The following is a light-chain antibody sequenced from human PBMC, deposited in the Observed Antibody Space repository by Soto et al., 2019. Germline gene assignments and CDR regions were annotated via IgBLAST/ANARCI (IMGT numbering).Light chain of an antibody. Sequence: EVVLTQSPVRLSVSPGESATLSCRASQTVSYNLDWYQQKPGQAPRLLIFGGSTRATGIPARFSGSGSGTDFTLTDSSLQSEDCAVYHCQQYNYWPITFGQGTRLEFK. CDR2: GGS. V-gene: IGKV3-15*01. CDR1: QTVSYN. J-gene: IGKJ5*01. CDR3: QQYNYWPIT.